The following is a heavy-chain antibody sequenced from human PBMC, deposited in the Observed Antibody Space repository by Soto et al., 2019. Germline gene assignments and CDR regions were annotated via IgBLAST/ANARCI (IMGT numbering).Heavy chain of an antibody. D-gene: IGHD6-6*01. J-gene: IGHJ4*02. V-gene: IGHV3-9*01. CDR1: GFTFNDYA. CDR2: INWNSGNI. Sequence: EVQLVESGGGLVQPGGSLRLSCAASGFTFNDYAMHWVRQAPGKGLDWVSGINWNSGNIGYADSVKGRFTISRDSAKNSLYPQMNSLRAEDTALYYCAKGGSSSGRYSDYWGQGTRVTVSS. CDR3: AKGGSSSGRYSDY.